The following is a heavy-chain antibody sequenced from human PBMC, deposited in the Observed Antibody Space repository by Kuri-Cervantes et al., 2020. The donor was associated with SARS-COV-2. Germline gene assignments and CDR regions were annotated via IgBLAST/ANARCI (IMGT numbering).Heavy chain of an antibody. CDR1: GFTFSSYA. CDR2: ISGSGGST. V-gene: IGHV3-23*01. CDR3: AKDGGPGYGDYVYFDY. J-gene: IGHJ4*02. D-gene: IGHD4-17*01. Sequence: GGSLRLSCAASGFTFSSYAMSWVRQAPGKGLEWVSAISGSGGSTYYADSVKGRFTISRDNSKNTLYLQMNSLRAEDTAVYYCAKDGGPGYGDYVYFDYWGRGTLVTVSS.